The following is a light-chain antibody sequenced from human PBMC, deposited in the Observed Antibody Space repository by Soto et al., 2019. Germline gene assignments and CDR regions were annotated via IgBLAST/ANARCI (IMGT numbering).Light chain of an antibody. CDR1: QSVSSN. J-gene: IGKJ2*01. CDR2: GAS. V-gene: IGKV3-15*01. CDR3: QQYNNWPREYI. Sequence: EIVMTQSPATLSVSPGERATLSCRASQSVSSNLAWYQQKPGQAPRLLIYGASTRATGIPARFSGSGSGTEFTLTISSLQSEDFAVYYCQQYNNWPREYIFGQGTKLEIK.